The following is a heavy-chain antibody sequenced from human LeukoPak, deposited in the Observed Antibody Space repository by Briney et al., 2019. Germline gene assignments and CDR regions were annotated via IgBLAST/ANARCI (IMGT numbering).Heavy chain of an antibody. V-gene: IGHV3-66*01. Sequence: PGGSLRLSCAASGFTVSSNYMSWVRQAPGKGLEWVSVIYIGGSTYYADSAKGRFTISRDISKSTLYPQMNSLRAEDTAVYYCARDKSANYYYYAMDVWGQGTTVTVSS. CDR2: IYIGGST. CDR3: ARDKSANYYYYAMDV. J-gene: IGHJ6*02. D-gene: IGHD6-13*01. CDR1: GFTVSSNY.